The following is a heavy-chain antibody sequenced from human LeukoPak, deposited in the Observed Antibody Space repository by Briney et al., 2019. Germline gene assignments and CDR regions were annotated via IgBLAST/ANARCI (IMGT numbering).Heavy chain of an antibody. CDR1: GYSFTSXX. V-gene: IGHV5-10-1*01. D-gene: IGHD4-23*01. J-gene: IGHJ4*02. CDR3: ARQGYGGRDY. CDR2: IDPSDSYT. Sequence: GESLKISCXGSGYSFTSXXXXXXRQMPGKXXEWMGRIDPSDSYTXYXPSFQGXVTISADKSISTAYLQWSSLKASDTAMYYCARQGYGGRDYWGQGTLVTVSS.